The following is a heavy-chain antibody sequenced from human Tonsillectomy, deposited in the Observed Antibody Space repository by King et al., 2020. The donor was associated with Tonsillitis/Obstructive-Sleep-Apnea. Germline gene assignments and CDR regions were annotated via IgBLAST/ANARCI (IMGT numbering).Heavy chain of an antibody. CDR3: VRDDKDGRHLDY. CDR2: INPSDGIA. D-gene: IGHD2-15*01. V-gene: IGHV1-46*01. CDR1: GYTFTRNY. Sequence: QLVQSGAEVKKPGASVTVSCKASGYTFTRNYIHWVRQAPGQGLEWMGIINPSDGIATYAQKFQGRVTMTRDTSTSTVNMELSSLRPEDTAIYYCVRDDKDGRHLDYWGQGSLVTVSS. J-gene: IGHJ4*02.